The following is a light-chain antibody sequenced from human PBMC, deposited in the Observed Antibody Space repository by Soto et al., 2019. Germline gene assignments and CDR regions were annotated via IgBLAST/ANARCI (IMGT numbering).Light chain of an antibody. J-gene: IGKJ1*01. CDR3: QQYYSYPPT. CDR1: QGISSY. CDR2: AAS. V-gene: IGKV1-8*01. Sequence: AIRMTQSPSSFSASTGDRVTITCRASQGISSYLAWYQQKPGKAPKLLIYAASTLQSGVPSRFSGSGPGTDFTLTISGLQSEDFATYYCQQYYSYPPTFGQGTKVEIK.